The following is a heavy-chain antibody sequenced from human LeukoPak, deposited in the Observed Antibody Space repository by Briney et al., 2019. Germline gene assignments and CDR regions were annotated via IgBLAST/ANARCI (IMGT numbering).Heavy chain of an antibody. CDR1: GGSINSSEYY. CDR3: ARAGYSSSWPLDH. CDR2: IYYSGST. V-gene: IGHV4-31*03. J-gene: IGHJ4*02. Sequence: SETLSLTCTVSGGSINSSEYYWIWIRQHPGKSLEWIGHIYYSGSTSYYPSLKSRVTISVDTSKNQFSLKLSSMTAADTAVYYCARAGYSSSWPLDHWGQGTLVTVSS. D-gene: IGHD6-13*01.